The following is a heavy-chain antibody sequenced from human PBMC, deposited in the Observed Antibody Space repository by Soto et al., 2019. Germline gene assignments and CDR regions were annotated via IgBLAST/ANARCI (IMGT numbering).Heavy chain of an antibody. Sequence: QAVGSLRFSCVASGFTFSDYAMTWVRQAPGKGLEWVSVISATGATTYYADSVRGRFTISRDNSKNTLNLQMNDLRVEDTAVIYCAKGRKSTEKDIAVMLAASSSIQHWGQGTLVTVSS. CDR2: ISATGATT. D-gene: IGHD2-15*01. CDR1: GFTFSDYA. V-gene: IGHV3-23*01. J-gene: IGHJ1*01. CDR3: AKGRKSTEKDIAVMLAASSSIQH.